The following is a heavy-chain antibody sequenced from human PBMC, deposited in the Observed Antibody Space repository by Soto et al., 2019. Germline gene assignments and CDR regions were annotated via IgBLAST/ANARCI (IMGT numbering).Heavy chain of an antibody. D-gene: IGHD6-13*01. V-gene: IGHV4-59*01. CDR1: GDSINNYY. Sequence: SETLSLTCTVSGDSINNYYCIFIRHPPGKRLEWIVYIYYTGSTTYNPSLESRVTMSVDTSKNQFSLKLNSVNAADTAVYYCAKYRRTEAEGFTLDYWGRGTLVTVSS. J-gene: IGHJ4*02. CDR3: AKYRRTEAEGFTLDY. CDR2: IYYTGST.